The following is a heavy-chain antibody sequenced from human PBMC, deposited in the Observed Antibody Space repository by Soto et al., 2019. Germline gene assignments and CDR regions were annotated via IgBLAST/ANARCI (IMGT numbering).Heavy chain of an antibody. D-gene: IGHD3-16*02. CDR1: GFTFSSYA. Sequence: PGGSLRLSCAASGFTFSSYAMSWVRQAPGKGLEWVSAISGSGSTFYADSVKGRFTISRDNSKNTLYLQMNSLRAEDTAVYYCAKEKDYDYVWGSYRYTSDYWGQGTLVTVS. CDR2: ISGSGST. CDR3: AKEKDYDYVWGSYRYTSDY. J-gene: IGHJ4*02. V-gene: IGHV3-23*01.